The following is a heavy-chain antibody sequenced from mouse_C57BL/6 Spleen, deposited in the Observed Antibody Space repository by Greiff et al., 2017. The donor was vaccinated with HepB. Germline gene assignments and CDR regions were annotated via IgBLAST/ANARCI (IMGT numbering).Heavy chain of an antibody. V-gene: IGHV1-26*01. CDR3: ARLGDYDEGFDY. D-gene: IGHD2-4*01. CDR1: GYTSTDYY. J-gene: IGHJ2*01. CDR2: INPNNGGT. Sequence: EVQLQQSGPELVKPGASVKISCKASGYTSTDYYMNWVKQSHGKSLEWIGDINPNNGGTSYNQKFKGKATLTVDKSSSTAYMERRSLTSEDSAVYYCARLGDYDEGFDYWGQGTTLTVSS.